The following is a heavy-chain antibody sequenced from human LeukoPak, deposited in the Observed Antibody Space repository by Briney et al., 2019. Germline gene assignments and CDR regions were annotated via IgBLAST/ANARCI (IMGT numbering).Heavy chain of an antibody. D-gene: IGHD1-26*01. V-gene: IGHV4-34*01. CDR3: ARRGIVGPLDY. CDR1: GGSFSGYY. CDR2: INHSGST. J-gene: IGHJ4*02. Sequence: SETLSLTCAVYGGSFSGYYWSWIRKPPGKGLEWIGEINHSGSTNYNPSLKSRVTISVDTSKNQFSLKLSSVTAADTAVYYCARRGIVGPLDYWGQGTLVTVSS.